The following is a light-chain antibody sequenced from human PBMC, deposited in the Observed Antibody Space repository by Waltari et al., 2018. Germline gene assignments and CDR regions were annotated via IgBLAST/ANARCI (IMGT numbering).Light chain of an antibody. J-gene: IGLJ3*02. Sequence: QSALTQPASVSGSLGPSITISCSGPNNDIGNYNFVSWYQQHPGKVPQLIIFEVSQRPSGVSNRFFGSKSGNTASLTISGLRGEDEANYYCCSYAGNSLSVFGGGTKVTVL. CDR3: CSYAGNSLSV. CDR2: EVS. CDR1: NNDIGNYNF. V-gene: IGLV2-23*02.